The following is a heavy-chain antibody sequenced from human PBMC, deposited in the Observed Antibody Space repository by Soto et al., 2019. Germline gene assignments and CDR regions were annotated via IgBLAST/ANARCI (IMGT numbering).Heavy chain of an antibody. D-gene: IGHD3-10*02. CDR1: GGTFSSYA. Sequence: SVKVSCKASGGTFSSYAISWVRQAPGQGLDWMGGIIPIFGTANYAQKFQGRVTITADASTSTAYMELSSLRSEDTAVYYCARSDYVRSGYYYYYYGMDVWGQGTTVTVSS. CDR3: ARSDYVRSGYYYYYYGMDV. J-gene: IGHJ6*02. CDR2: IIPIFGTA. V-gene: IGHV1-69*13.